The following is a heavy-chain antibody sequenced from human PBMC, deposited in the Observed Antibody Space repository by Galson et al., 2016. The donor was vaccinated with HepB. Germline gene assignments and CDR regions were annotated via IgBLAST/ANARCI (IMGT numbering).Heavy chain of an antibody. CDR1: GDSISNTDFY. V-gene: IGHV4-39*07. Sequence: TLSLTCTVSGDSISNTDFYWAWIRQPPGKGLQWIGTVYYTGSTYYNASLQSRATISVDTSHNHFSLNLISVTAADTAIYFCARDPRIELVPNSWGQGTLVAVSS. J-gene: IGHJ4*02. D-gene: IGHD3-3*02. CDR2: VYYTGST. CDR3: ARDPRIELVPNS.